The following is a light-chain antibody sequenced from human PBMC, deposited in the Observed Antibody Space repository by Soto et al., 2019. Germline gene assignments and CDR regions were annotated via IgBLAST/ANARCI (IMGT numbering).Light chain of an antibody. CDR2: EAA. CDR1: SDDIGANNY. CDR3: TSYTSASTLA. J-gene: IGLJ2*01. V-gene: IGLV2-14*01. Sequence: QSALTQPASVSGSPGQSITISCTGTSDDIGANNYVSWYQHHPGKAPKILIYEAANRPSGISHRFSGSKSGNTASLTISGLQAEDEADYFCTSYTSASTLAFGGGTKVTVL.